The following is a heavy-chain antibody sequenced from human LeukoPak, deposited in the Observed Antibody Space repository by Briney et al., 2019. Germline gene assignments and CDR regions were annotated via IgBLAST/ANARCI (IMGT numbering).Heavy chain of an antibody. V-gene: IGHV1-8*01. CDR1: GYTFTSYD. CDR3: ARSYYDFWSGYSNWFDP. Sequence: GASVTVSCKASGYTFTSYDINWVRQATGQGLEWMGWMNPNSGNTGYAQKFQGRVTMTRNTSISTAYMELSSLRSEDTAVYYCARSYYDFWSGYSNWFDPWGQGTLVTVSS. D-gene: IGHD3-3*01. J-gene: IGHJ5*02. CDR2: MNPNSGNT.